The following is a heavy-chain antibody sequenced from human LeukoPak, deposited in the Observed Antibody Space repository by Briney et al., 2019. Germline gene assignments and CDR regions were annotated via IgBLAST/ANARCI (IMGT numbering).Heavy chain of an antibody. D-gene: IGHD3-10*01. CDR3: ARWEPITMVRGVPFDI. CDR1: GGTFSSYA. J-gene: IGHJ3*02. Sequence: ASVKVSCKASGGTFSSYAISWVRQAPGQWLEWMGGIIPIFGTANYAQKFQGRVTITADESTSTAYMELNSLRAEDTAVYYCARWEPITMVRGVPFDIWGQGTMVTVSS. V-gene: IGHV1-69*13. CDR2: IIPIFGTA.